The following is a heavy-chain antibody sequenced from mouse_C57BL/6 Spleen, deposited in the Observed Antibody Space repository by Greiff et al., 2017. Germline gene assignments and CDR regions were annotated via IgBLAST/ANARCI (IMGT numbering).Heavy chain of an antibody. CDR2: IDPSDSYT. Sequence: QVQLQQPGAELVKPGASVKLSCKASGYTFTSYWMQWVKQRPGQGLEWIGEIDPSDSYTNYNQKFKGKATLTVDTSSSTAYMQLSSLTSEDSAVYYCARGPTVVYFDYWGQGTTLTVSS. V-gene: IGHV1-50*01. J-gene: IGHJ2*01. D-gene: IGHD1-1*01. CDR3: ARGPTVVYFDY. CDR1: GYTFTSYW.